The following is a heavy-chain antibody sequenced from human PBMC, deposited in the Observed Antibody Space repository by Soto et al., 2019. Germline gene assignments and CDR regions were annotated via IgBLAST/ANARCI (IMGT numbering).Heavy chain of an antibody. CDR3: ACVITGTTAAYYYYGMDV. CDR2: INPSGGST. D-gene: IGHD1-20*01. J-gene: IGHJ6*02. Sequence: ASVKVSCKASGYTFTSYYMHWVRQAPGQGLEWMGIINPSGGSTSYAQKFQGRDTMTRDTSTSTVYMELSSLRSEDTAVYYCACVITGTTAAYYYYGMDVWGQGTTVTVSS. CDR1: GYTFTSYY. V-gene: IGHV1-46*01.